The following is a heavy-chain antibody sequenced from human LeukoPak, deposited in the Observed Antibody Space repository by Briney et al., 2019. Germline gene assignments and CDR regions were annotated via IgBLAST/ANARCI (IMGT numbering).Heavy chain of an antibody. D-gene: IGHD2-8*01. CDR2: ISGGGGST. CDR3: AKDSRWSRDAFDI. V-gene: IGHV3-23*01. J-gene: IGHJ3*02. Sequence: GESLRLSCAASGFTFSSYAMTWVRQAPGKGLEWVSTISGGGGSTYYADSVKGQFTMSRDNSKNTLFLEMNSLRAEDTAVYYCAKDSRWSRDAFDIWGQGTMVTVSS. CDR1: GFTFSSYA.